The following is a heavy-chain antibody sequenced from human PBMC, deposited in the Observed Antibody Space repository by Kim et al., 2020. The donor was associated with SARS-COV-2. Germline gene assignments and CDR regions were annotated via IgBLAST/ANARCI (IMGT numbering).Heavy chain of an antibody. Sequence: GYAQKFQGRVTMTRNTSISTAYMELSSLRSEDTAVYYCASGRGGYSYGLSWGQGTLVTVSS. CDR3: ASGRGGYSYGLS. J-gene: IGHJ5*02. D-gene: IGHD5-18*01. V-gene: IGHV1-8*01.